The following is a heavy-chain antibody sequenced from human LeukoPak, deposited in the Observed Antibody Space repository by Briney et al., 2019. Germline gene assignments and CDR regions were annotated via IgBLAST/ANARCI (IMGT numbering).Heavy chain of an antibody. J-gene: IGHJ4*02. Sequence: KPGGSLRLSCAASGFTFSSYSMNWVRQAPGKGLEWVSSISSSSSYIYYADSVKGRFTISRDNAKNSLYLQMNSLRAEDTAVYYCARVGPGNYYDSNGYYYGFDYWGQGTLVTVSS. V-gene: IGHV3-21*01. CDR2: ISSSSSYI. D-gene: IGHD3-22*01. CDR3: ARVGPGNYYDSNGYYYGFDY. CDR1: GFTFSSYS.